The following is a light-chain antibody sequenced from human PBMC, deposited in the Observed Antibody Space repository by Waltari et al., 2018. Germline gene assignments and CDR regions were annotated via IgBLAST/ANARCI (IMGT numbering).Light chain of an antibody. CDR2: LAS. CDR1: QSLLHRNGYNY. J-gene: IGKJ1*01. Sequence: EIVLTQSPLSLSVSPGEPATISCRSDQSLLHRNGYNYFNWYFQRPGQSPQLLIWLASNRASGVPGRFRATGSGTEFTLSISRVEAEDVGVYFCMQILQTPRTFGQGT. V-gene: IGKV2-28*01. CDR3: MQILQTPRT.